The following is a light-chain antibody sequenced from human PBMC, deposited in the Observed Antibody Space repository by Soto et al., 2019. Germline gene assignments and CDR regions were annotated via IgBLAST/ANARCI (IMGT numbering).Light chain of an antibody. CDR2: KAS. J-gene: IGKJ1*01. CDR3: HQYHNFPRT. V-gene: IGKV1-5*03. CDR1: QSISTS. Sequence: GDRVTIACRASQSISTSLAWYQRKTGQAPNLLIYKASTLESGVPSRFRGSGSGTEFTLTVSRLQPDDFATYYCHQYHNFPRTFGQGTKVDIK.